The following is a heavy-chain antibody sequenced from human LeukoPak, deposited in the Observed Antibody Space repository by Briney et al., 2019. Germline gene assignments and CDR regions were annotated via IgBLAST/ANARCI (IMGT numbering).Heavy chain of an antibody. J-gene: IGHJ6*03. CDR1: GVSISTYY. CDR2: IYYSGTT. CDR3: TRGSIAYYYMDV. D-gene: IGHD3-22*01. Sequence: SETLSLTCTVSGVSISTYYWSWIRQPPGKGLEWIGYIYYSGTTNYNPSLKSRVTISIDTSKNQFSLKPSSVTAADTAVYYCTRGSIAYYYMDVWGKGTTVTISS. V-gene: IGHV4-59*01.